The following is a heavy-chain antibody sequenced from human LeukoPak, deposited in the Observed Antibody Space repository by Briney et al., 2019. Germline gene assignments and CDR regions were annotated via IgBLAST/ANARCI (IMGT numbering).Heavy chain of an antibody. D-gene: IGHD6-13*01. V-gene: IGHV4-39*01. CDR3: AGGIAARGVTPSYYYYYMDV. CDR2: IKYSGST. J-gene: IGHJ6*03. Sequence: SETLSLTCTVPGGSISSSSYYWGCIRQPPGKGLEWIGSIKYSGSTNYNPSLKSQATISVHTSKNQFSLKLSSVTAADTAVYYCAGGIAARGVTPSYYYYYMDVWGKGTTVTVPS. CDR1: GGSISSSSYY.